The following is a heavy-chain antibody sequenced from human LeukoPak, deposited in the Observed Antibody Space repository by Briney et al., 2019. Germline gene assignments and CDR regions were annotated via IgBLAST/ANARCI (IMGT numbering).Heavy chain of an antibody. Sequence: ASVKVSCKASGYTFTSYYMHWVRQAPGQGLEWMGIINPSGGSTSYAQKFQGRVTMTRDTSTSTVYMELSSLRSEDTAVYYCARDPVEFLSAGYYYYMDVWGKGTTVTVSS. V-gene: IGHV1-46*01. D-gene: IGHD6-13*01. CDR2: INPSGGST. CDR1: GYTFTSYY. J-gene: IGHJ6*03. CDR3: ARDPVEFLSAGYYYYMDV.